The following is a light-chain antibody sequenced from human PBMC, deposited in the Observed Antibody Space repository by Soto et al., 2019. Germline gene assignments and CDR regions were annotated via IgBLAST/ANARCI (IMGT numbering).Light chain of an antibody. Sequence: QSVLTQPASVSGSPGQSITISCTGTSSDVGGYNYVSWYRQHPGKAPKFMIYDVSNRPSGVSNRFSGSKSGNTASLTISGLQAEDEAEYYCSSYTTRNTLQILFGTGTKVTVL. CDR2: DVS. J-gene: IGLJ1*01. CDR1: SSDVGGYNY. V-gene: IGLV2-14*01. CDR3: SSYTTRNTLQIL.